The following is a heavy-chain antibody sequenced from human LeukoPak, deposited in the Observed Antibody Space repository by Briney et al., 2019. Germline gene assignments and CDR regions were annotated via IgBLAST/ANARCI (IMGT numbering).Heavy chain of an antibody. V-gene: IGHV1-24*01. Sequence: GASVKVSCKVSGYTLTELSMHWVRQAPGKGLEWMGGFDPEDGETIYAQKFQGRVTMTEDTSTDTAYMELSSLRSEDTAVYYCATPRFSSSWYAWFDPWGQGTLVTVSS. CDR2: FDPEDGET. CDR1: GYTLTELS. D-gene: IGHD6-13*01. CDR3: ATPRFSSSWYAWFDP. J-gene: IGHJ5*02.